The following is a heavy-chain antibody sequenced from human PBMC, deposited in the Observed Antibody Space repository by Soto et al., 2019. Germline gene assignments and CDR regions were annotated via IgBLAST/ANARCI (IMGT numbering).Heavy chain of an antibody. J-gene: IGHJ3*01. CDR3: ARARSGHPVAAGTTFSPGFDV. D-gene: IGHD4-17*01. Sequence: NPSETLSLTCTVSGDSISKGSYYWSWIRQTPGKGLEWVGNINYSGRLDYNPSLKSRLSISVDTSKNQLSLGLKSVTAADTAVYFCARARSGHPVAAGTTFSPGFDVWARGTMLTVSS. V-gene: IGHV4-30-4*01. CDR2: INYSGRL. CDR1: GDSISKGSYY.